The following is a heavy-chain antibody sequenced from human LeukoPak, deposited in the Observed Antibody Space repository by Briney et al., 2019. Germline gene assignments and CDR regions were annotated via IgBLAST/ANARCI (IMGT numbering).Heavy chain of an antibody. V-gene: IGHV3-48*03. CDR3: VRVPTFVDKNWFDP. CDR1: GFTFSDYE. J-gene: IGHJ5*02. CDR2: ISATANTM. D-gene: IGHD3-16*02. Sequence: GGSLRLSCAASGFTFSDYEMNWVRQAPEKGLEWVACISATANTMYYVESVKGRFTISRDNAKGSLYLQMTSLRAEDTAIYYCVRVPTFVDKNWFDPWGQGTLVTVSS.